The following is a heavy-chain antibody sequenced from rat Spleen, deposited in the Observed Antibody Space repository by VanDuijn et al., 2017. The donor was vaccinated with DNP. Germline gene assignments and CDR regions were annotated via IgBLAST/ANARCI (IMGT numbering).Heavy chain of an antibody. V-gene: IGHV5-22*01. CDR1: GFTFSNYD. J-gene: IGHJ1*01. Sequence: EVQLVESGGDLVQPGRSMTLSCAASGFTFSNYDMAWVRQAPKKGLEWVATINYDGSHTFYRDSVKGRFTISRDTAEDTVCLQMNSLRSEDMATYYCARLGNRTPYWYFDLWGPGTMVTVSS. CDR2: INYDGSHT. CDR3: ARLGNRTPYWYFDL.